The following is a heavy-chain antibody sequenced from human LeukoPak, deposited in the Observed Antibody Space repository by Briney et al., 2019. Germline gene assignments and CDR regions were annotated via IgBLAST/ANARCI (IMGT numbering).Heavy chain of an antibody. Sequence: GGSLRLSCADSGFSFGSSVMSWVRQAPGKGLEWVSAITADGGGTNHADPVKGRFTISRDNSKSTLYLQMNSLRAEDTAVYYCVKEDHYGDYVQIDHWGQGTLVTVSS. CDR2: ITADGGGT. J-gene: IGHJ4*02. V-gene: IGHV3-23*01. D-gene: IGHD4-17*01. CDR1: GFSFGSSV. CDR3: VKEDHYGDYVQIDH.